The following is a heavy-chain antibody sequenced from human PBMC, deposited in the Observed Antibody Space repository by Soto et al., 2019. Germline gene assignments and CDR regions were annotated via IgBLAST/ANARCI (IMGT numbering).Heavy chain of an antibody. CDR2: ISYGGGTT. J-gene: IGHJ4*02. CDR1: GFTVSSNY. CDR3: AKNPGYYYDSTGYHFDY. Sequence: QPGVSLRLSCAASGFTVSSNYMSWVRQAPGKGLEWVSAISYGGGTTYYADSVKGRFTISRDNSKNTLYLQMNSLRAEDTAVYYCAKNPGYYYDSTGYHFDYWGQGTLVTVSS. D-gene: IGHD3-22*01. V-gene: IGHV3-23*01.